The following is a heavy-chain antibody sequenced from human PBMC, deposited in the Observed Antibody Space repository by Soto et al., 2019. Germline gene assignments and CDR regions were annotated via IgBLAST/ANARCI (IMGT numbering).Heavy chain of an antibody. V-gene: IGHV1-8*01. J-gene: IGHJ6*02. Sequence: ASVKVSCKASGYTFTSYYINWVRQATGQGLEWMGWMNPNSGNTGYAQKFQGRVTMTRNTSISTAYMELSSLRSEDTAVYYCARGLYCGGDCYYGIDVWGQGTTVTVS. D-gene: IGHD2-21*01. CDR3: ARGLYCGGDCYYGIDV. CDR1: GYTFTSYY. CDR2: MNPNSGNT.